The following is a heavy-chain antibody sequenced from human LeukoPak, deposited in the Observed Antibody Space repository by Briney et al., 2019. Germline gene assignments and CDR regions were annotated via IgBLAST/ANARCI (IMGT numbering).Heavy chain of an antibody. V-gene: IGHV4-59*08. CDR1: GGSISSYY. J-gene: IGHJ3*02. D-gene: IGHD6-19*01. CDR2: IYYSGST. CDR3: ARRASGWPLHAFDI. Sequence: NTSETLSLTCTVSGGSISSYYWSWIRQPPGKGLEWIGYIYYSGSTNYNPSLKSRVTISVDTTKNQFSLKLSSVTAADTAVYYCARRASGWPLHAFDIWGQGTMVTVSS.